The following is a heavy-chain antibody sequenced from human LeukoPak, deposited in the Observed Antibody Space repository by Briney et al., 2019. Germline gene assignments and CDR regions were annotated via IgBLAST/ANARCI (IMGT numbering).Heavy chain of an antibody. CDR2: ISYDGSNK. V-gene: IGHV3-30-3*01. J-gene: IGHJ4*02. CDR1: GFTFSSYA. D-gene: IGHD3-10*01. CDR3: ARDGSVGSNSFWDY. Sequence: GRSLRLSCAASGFTFSSYAMHWVRQAPGKGLEWVAVISYDGSNKYYADSMKGRFTISRDNSKNTLYLQMNSLRAEDTAVYYCARDGSVGSNSFWDYWGQGTLVTVSS.